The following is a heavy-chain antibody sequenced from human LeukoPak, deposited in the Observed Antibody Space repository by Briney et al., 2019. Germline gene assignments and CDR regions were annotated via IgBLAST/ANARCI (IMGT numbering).Heavy chain of an antibody. CDR3: ARDWAYYDILTGYSDDAFDI. D-gene: IGHD3-9*01. J-gene: IGHJ3*02. CDR2: IYYSGST. Sequence: SETLSLTCTVSGGSVRSSSYYWGWIRQPPGKGLEWIGSIYYSGSTYYNPTLKSRVTISVDTSKNQFSLKLSSVTAADTAVYYCARDWAYYDILTGYSDDAFDIWGQGTMVTVSS. V-gene: IGHV4-39*07. CDR1: GGSVRSSSYY.